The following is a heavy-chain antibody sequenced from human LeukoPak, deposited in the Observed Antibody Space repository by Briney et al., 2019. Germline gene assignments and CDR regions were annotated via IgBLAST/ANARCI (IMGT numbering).Heavy chain of an antibody. J-gene: IGHJ4*02. D-gene: IGHD3-10*01. CDR3: AIPPYMTNIMVRGVLSHY. Sequence: SVKVSCKASGGTFSSHAISWVRQAPGQGLEWMGGIIPIFGTANYAQKFQGRVTITTDESTSTAYMELSSLRSEDTALYYCAIPPYMTNIMVRGVLSHYWGQGTLVTVSS. CDR1: GGTFSSHA. V-gene: IGHV1-69*05. CDR2: IIPIFGTA.